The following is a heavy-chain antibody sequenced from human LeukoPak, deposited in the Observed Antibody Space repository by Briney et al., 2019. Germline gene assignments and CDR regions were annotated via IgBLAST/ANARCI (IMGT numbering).Heavy chain of an antibody. CDR1: GFIVSTNY. Sequence: GGSLRLSCAASGFIVSTNYMSWVRQAPGKGLEWVSVIFSGGSTYYADSVKGRFTISRDNSKNTLYLQMNSLRAEDTAVYYCAKARGISITRNWGQGTLVTVSS. J-gene: IGHJ4*02. V-gene: IGHV3-53*05. CDR3: AKARGISITRN. CDR2: IFSGGST. D-gene: IGHD1-14*01.